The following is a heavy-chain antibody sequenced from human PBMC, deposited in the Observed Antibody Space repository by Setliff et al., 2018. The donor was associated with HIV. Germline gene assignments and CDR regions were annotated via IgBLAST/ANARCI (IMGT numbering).Heavy chain of an antibody. CDR1: GYIFTGYY. J-gene: IGHJ6*03. CDR3: ARDRWVWGGSDSGYYYYFMDV. D-gene: IGHD6-19*01. CDR2: INPNNGDT. V-gene: IGHV1-2*06. Sequence: GASVMVSCKASGYIFTGYYIHWVRQAPGQGLEWMGRINPNNGDTNSAQKFQGRVTMTRDTSISTAYMELSRLRSDDTAVYYCARDRWVWGGSDSGYYYYFMDVWGKGTTVTVSS.